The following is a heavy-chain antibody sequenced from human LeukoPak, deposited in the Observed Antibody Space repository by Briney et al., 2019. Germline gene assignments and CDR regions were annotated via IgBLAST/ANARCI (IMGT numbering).Heavy chain of an antibody. CDR2: IYPDDSDT. CDR3: ARRGGSYYYFDS. V-gene: IGHV5-51*01. D-gene: IGHD1-26*01. J-gene: IGHJ4*02. CDR1: GYRFTSFW. Sequence: GESLQISCKGSGYRFTSFWIGWVRQLPGKGLEWMGIIYPDDSDTRYSPSFQGQVTISADKSISTAYLQWSGLKASDTAIYYCARRGGSYYYFDSWGQGTLVTVSS.